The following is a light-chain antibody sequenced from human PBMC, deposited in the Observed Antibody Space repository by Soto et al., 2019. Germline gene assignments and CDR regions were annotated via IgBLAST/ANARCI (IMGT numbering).Light chain of an antibody. CDR1: SSDVGGYNY. Sequence: QSVLSQPASVSGSPGQSITIACTGSSSDVGGYNYVSWYQQHPGKAPKLMIYEVNNRPSGVSDRFSGSKSGKTASLTISGLQSEDDADYYCSSYSVTSTHYVFGSGTKLPVL. V-gene: IGLV2-14*01. CDR3: SSYSVTSTHYV. J-gene: IGLJ1*01. CDR2: EVN.